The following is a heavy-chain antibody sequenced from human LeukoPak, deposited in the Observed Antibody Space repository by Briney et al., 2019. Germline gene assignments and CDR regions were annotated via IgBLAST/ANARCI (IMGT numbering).Heavy chain of an antibody. Sequence: GGSLRLSCAASGFTFSSYWMSWVRQAPGKGLEWVANIKQDGSEKYYVDSLKGRFTISRDNAKNSLYLQMNSLRAENTAVYYCARGYISPRMNWFDPWGQGTLVTVSS. CDR3: ARGYISPRMNWFDP. J-gene: IGHJ5*02. V-gene: IGHV3-7*05. D-gene: IGHD3-16*02. CDR1: GFTFSSYW. CDR2: IKQDGSEK.